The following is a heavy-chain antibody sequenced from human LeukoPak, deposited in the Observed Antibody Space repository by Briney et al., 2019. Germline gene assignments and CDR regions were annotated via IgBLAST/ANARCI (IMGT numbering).Heavy chain of an antibody. CDR3: ATVNDFWSGFGF. J-gene: IGHJ4*02. CDR2: FDPEDGET. CDR1: GYTLSELS. Sequence: ASVKVSCKVSGYTLSELSMHWVRQAPGKGLEGMGGFDPEDGETIYAQKFQGKVTMTEDTSTDTAYMELSSLRSEDTAVYYCATVNDFWSGFGFWGQGTLVTVSS. D-gene: IGHD3-3*01. V-gene: IGHV1-24*01.